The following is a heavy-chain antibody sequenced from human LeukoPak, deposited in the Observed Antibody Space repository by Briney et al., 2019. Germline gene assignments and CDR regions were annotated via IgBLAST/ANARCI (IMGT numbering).Heavy chain of an antibody. CDR3: ARELGYCSSTSCYLHAFDI. J-gene: IGHJ3*02. V-gene: IGHV1-46*01. D-gene: IGHD2-2*01. CDR1: GYTFTGYY. CDR2: INPSGGST. Sequence: ASVKVSCKASGYTFTGYYMHWVRQAPGQGLEWMGIINPSGGSTSYAQKFQGRVTMTRDMSTSTVYMELSSLRSEDTAVYYCARELGYCSSTSCYLHAFDIWGQGTMVTVSS.